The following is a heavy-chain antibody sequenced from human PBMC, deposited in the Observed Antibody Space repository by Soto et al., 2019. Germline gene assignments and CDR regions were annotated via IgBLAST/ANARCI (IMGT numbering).Heavy chain of an antibody. V-gene: IGHV5-10-1*01. D-gene: IGHD2-2*01. CDR1: GYGFTSYW. CDR3: ASSPRGYCSSTSCRELGNYYGMDV. Sequence: ESLQISCKGSGYGFTSYWISWVRQMPGKGLEWMGRIDPSDSYTNYSPSFQGHVPISADKSISTAYLQWSSLKASDTAMYYCASSPRGYCSSTSCRELGNYYGMDVWGQGTTVTVSS. CDR2: IDPSDSYT. J-gene: IGHJ6*02.